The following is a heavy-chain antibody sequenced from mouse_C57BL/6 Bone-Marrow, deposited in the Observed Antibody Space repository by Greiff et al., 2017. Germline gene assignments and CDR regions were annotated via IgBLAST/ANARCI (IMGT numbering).Heavy chain of an antibody. Sequence: QVQLQQSGAELVKPGASVKISCKASGYTFTSYWMHWVKQRPGQGLEWIGMIHPNSGSTNYNEKFKSKATLTVDKSASTAYMQLSSLTSEDSAVYYCARGVYDYDGGGYFDVWGTGTTVTVSS. V-gene: IGHV1-64*01. J-gene: IGHJ1*03. D-gene: IGHD2-4*01. CDR2: IHPNSGST. CDR3: ARGVYDYDGGGYFDV. CDR1: GYTFTSYW.